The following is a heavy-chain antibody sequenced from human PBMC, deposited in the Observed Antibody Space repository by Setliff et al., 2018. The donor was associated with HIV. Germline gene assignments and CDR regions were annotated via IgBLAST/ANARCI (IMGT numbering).Heavy chain of an antibody. D-gene: IGHD1-1*01. V-gene: IGHV3-15*07. Sequence: PGGSLRLSCAASGVVFSYAWMNWVRQAPGKGLEWVGRISTKADGETTDYATPVKGRFTISRDDSKNTVFLQLDTLRREDTAVYYCASARIPTGGTSTSLDFWGQGALVTSPQ. CDR3: ASARIPTGGTSTSLDF. CDR1: GVVFSYAW. J-gene: IGHJ4*02. CDR2: ISTKADGETT.